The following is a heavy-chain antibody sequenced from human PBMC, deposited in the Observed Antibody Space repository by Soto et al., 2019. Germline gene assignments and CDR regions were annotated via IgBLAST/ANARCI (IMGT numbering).Heavy chain of an antibody. Sequence: QVQLQESGPGLVEPSQTLSLTCTVSGDSISNGYYTWGWIRQPPGKDLEWIGHIYNSVKTYSNPSLKRRVTISADTSRNQFSLKLRAVTAADTAVYYCASGPSGDNVDYWGQGTLVTVSS. D-gene: IGHD3-10*01. J-gene: IGHJ4*02. CDR1: GDSISNGYYT. V-gene: IGHV4-30-4*01. CDR2: IYNSVKT. CDR3: ASGPSGDNVDY.